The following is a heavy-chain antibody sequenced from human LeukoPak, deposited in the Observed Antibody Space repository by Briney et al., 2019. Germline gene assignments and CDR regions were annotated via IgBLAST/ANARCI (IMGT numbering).Heavy chain of an antibody. Sequence: SETLSLPCAVYGGSFSGYYWSWIRQPPGKGLEWIGEINHSGSTNYNPSLKSRVTISVDTSKNQSSLKLSSVPAADTAVYYCARGRRAVVVITRYNWFDPWGQGTLVTVSS. J-gene: IGHJ5*02. D-gene: IGHD3-22*01. CDR1: GGSFSGYY. CDR2: INHSGST. CDR3: ARGRRAVVVITRYNWFDP. V-gene: IGHV4-34*01.